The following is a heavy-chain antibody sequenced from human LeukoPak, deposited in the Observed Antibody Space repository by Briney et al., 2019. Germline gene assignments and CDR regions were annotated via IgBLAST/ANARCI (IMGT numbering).Heavy chain of an antibody. D-gene: IGHD1-26*01. CDR2: FSGSGGST. V-gene: IGHV3-23*01. CDR1: GFTFSTYA. J-gene: IGHJ6*03. Sequence: GGSLRLSCAASGFTFSTYAMSWVRQAPGKGLEWVSTFSGSGGSTYYADSVKGRFTISRDNAKSSLYLQMNSLRAEDTAVYYCARDPYSGSYGADYYYYMDVWGKGTTVTISS. CDR3: ARDPYSGSYGADYYYYMDV.